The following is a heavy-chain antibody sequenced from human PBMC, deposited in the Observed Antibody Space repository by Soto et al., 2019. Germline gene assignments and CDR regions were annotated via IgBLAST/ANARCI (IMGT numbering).Heavy chain of an antibody. J-gene: IGHJ4*02. CDR1: GYTFTTYA. CDR2: INAGNGNT. CDR3: ARSIVVVTALDY. Sequence: GASVKVSCKASGYTFTTYAIHWVRQAPGQRLEWMGWINAGNGNTKYSQKLQGRVTITRDTSASTAYMELSSLRSEDTAVYYCARSIVVVTALDYWGQGTLVTVSS. V-gene: IGHV1-3*01. D-gene: IGHD2-21*02.